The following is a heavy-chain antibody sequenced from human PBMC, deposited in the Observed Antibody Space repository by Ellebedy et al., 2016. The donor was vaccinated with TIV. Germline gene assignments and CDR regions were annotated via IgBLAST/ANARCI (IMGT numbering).Heavy chain of an antibody. D-gene: IGHD3-3*01. V-gene: IGHV4-39*07. CDR2: IYYSGST. J-gene: IGHJ5*02. CDR1: GGSISSSSYY. Sequence: SETLSLTXTVSGGSISSSSYYWGWIRQPPGKGLEWIGSIYYSGSTYYNPSLKSRVTISVDTSKNQFSLKLSSVTAADTAVYYCARVSRDFWSEGWFNPWGQGTLVTVSS. CDR3: ARVSRDFWSEGWFNP.